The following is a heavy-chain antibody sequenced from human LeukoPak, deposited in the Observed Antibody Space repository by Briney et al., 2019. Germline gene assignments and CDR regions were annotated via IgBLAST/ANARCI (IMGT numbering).Heavy chain of an antibody. V-gene: IGHV4-61*02. J-gene: IGHJ4*02. CDR1: GGSISSGSYY. Sequence: SQTLSLTCTVSGGSISSGSYYWRWIRQPAGKGLEWIGRIYTSGSTNYNPSLKSRVTISVDTSKNQFSLELSSVTAADTAVYYCAREGAGGLGTDTFDYWGQGTLVTVSS. D-gene: IGHD5-18*01. CDR2: IYTSGST. CDR3: AREGAGGLGTDTFDY.